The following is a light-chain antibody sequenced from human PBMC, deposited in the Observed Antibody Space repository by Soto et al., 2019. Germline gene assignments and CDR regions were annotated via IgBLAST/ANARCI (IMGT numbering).Light chain of an antibody. CDR2: GAS. Sequence: PGEGATLSCRASQSVSGDYLAWYQSKPGQAPRLLIHGASNRATGIPDRFSGSGSGTDFTLAISRLEPEDFAVYYCQQRSNWPLITFGQGTRLEIK. CDR1: QSVSGDY. V-gene: IGKV3D-20*02. CDR3: QQRSNWPLIT. J-gene: IGKJ5*01.